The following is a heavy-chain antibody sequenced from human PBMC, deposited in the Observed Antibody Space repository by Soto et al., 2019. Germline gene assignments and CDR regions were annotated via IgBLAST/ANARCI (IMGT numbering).Heavy chain of an antibody. Sequence: ASVKVSCKASGYTFTGYYMHWVRQAPGQGLEWMGWISPNSGGTNYAQKFQGRVTMTTDTSTSTAYMELRSLRSDDTAVYYCARRQWNWFDPWGQGTXVTVSS. CDR1: GYTFTGYY. V-gene: IGHV1-2*02. CDR2: ISPNSGGT. J-gene: IGHJ5*02. D-gene: IGHD6-19*01. CDR3: ARRQWNWFDP.